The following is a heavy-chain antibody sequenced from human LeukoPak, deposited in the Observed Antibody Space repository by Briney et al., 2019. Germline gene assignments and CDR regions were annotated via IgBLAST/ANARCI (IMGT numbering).Heavy chain of an antibody. CDR2: VIPILGIT. CDR3: AEGGGDSHNWFDP. V-gene: IGHV1-69*02. J-gene: IGHJ5*02. D-gene: IGHD2-21*02. Sequence: GASVKVSCKASGGTFNSYTVSWVRQAPGQGLEWMGRVIPILGITNYAQNFQGRVTVTADKSTSTAFMELSSLTSEDTAVYYCAEGGGDSHNWFDPWGQGTLVTVSS. CDR1: GGTFNSYT.